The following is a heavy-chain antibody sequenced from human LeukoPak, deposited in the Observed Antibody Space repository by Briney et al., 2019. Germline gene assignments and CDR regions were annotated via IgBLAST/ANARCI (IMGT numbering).Heavy chain of an antibody. J-gene: IGHJ5*02. D-gene: IGHD5-12*01. CDR2: ISWNSGSI. CDR1: GFTFDDYA. CDR3: AKWGILWHPDWFDP. V-gene: IGHV3-9*01. Sequence: GRSLRLSCAASGFTFDDYAMHWVRQAPGKGLEWVSGISWNSGSIGYADSVKGRFTISRDNAKNSLYLQMNSLRAEDTAVYYCAKWGILWHPDWFDPWGQGTLVTVSS.